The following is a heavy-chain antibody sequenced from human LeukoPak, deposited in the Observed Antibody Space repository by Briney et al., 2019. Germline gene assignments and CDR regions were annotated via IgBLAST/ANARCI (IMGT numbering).Heavy chain of an antibody. CDR2: IKQDGSEK. D-gene: IGHD6-6*01. Sequence: GGSLRLSCAASGFTFSSYWMSWVRQAPGKGLEGVANIKQDGSEKYYVDSVKGRFTISRDNAKNSLYLQMNSLRAEDTAVYYCARDSSNYYYYYMDVWGKGTTVTVSS. CDR1: GFTFSSYW. CDR3: ARDSSNYYYYYMDV. J-gene: IGHJ6*03. V-gene: IGHV3-7*01.